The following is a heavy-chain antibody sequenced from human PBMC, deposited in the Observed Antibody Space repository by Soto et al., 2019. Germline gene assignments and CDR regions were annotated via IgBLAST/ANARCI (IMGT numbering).Heavy chain of an antibody. J-gene: IGHJ2*01. CDR1: GFSLTANGVG. V-gene: IGHV2-5*01. CDR3: ARGFPGYWYFDL. Sequence: QITLKESGPTLVNPTQTLTLTCTFSGFSLTANGVGVGWFRQPPGKAPEWLAVIYGHDDKRFSPSLRSRLTINKDTSNNQVVLTLTDMDPVDTGTYFCARGFPGYWYFDLWGPGTLVTVSS. CDR2: IYGHDDK.